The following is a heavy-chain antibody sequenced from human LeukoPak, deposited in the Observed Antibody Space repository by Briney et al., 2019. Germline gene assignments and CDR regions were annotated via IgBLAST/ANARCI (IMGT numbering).Heavy chain of an antibody. CDR3: TRDLMDYDVSTGLHHYYMDV. CDR1: GFAFSRYA. D-gene: IGHD3-9*01. Sequence: PGGSLRLSCAASGFAFSRYAMSWVRQAPGKRLEWVATISGTDDYIYYADSVKGRFTISRDDSKSTLYLQMNTLRVEDTAVYYCTRDLMDYDVSTGLHHYYMDVWGQGTTVTVSS. J-gene: IGHJ6*02. V-gene: IGHV3-23*01. CDR2: ISGTDDYI.